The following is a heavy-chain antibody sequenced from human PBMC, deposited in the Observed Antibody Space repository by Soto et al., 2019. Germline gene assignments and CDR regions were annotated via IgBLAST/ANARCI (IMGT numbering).Heavy chain of an antibody. CDR1: GFSLITGVG. Sequence: QITLKESGPSLVRPTETLTLTCTFSGFSLITGVGVGWVRQPPGKALEWLAVIFWDKNDYYRPSLQTRVTISXHXSXDXXVLTLTNMAPEDTATYFCTQIYGSGSWGWYFHSWGQGTLVTVSS. CDR3: TQIYGSGSWGWYFHS. J-gene: IGHJ4*02. V-gene: IGHV2-5*02. D-gene: IGHD1-26*01. CDR2: IFWDKND.